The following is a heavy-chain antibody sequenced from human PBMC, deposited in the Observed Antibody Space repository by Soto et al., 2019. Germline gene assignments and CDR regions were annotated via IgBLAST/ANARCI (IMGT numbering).Heavy chain of an antibody. Sequence: QVQRVQSGAEVKTPGASVKVSCKASGYTFTSYDINWVRQATGQGVDWMGWMNPNSGNTGYAQKFQGRVNMTRNTSISTAYMELSSLRSEDTAVYYCAMEKSGYYDYWGQGALVTVSS. CDR2: MNPNSGNT. D-gene: IGHD3-3*01. CDR1: GYTFTSYD. V-gene: IGHV1-8*01. CDR3: AMEKSGYYDY. J-gene: IGHJ4*02.